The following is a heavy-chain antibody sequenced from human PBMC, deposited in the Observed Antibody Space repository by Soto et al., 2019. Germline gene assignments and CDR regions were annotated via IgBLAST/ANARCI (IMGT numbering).Heavy chain of an antibody. D-gene: IGHD3-22*01. CDR1: GFTFSAYY. J-gene: IGHJ4*02. Sequence: GGSLRLSCAASGFTFSAYYMSWIRQAPGKGLEWASYISSSSSYTNYADSVKGRFTISRDNAKNSLYLQMNSLRAEDTAVYYCARGRLEDYYDSSGYYYPYYFDYWGQGTLVTVSS. V-gene: IGHV3-11*06. CDR3: ARGRLEDYYDSSGYYYPYYFDY. CDR2: ISSSSSYT.